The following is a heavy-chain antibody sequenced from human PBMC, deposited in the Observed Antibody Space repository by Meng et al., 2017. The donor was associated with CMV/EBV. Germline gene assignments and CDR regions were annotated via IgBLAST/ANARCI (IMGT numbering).Heavy chain of an antibody. CDR3: AKATPGVWGTFDI. Sequence: GGSLRLSCAASGFTFSSYGMHWVRQAPGEGLGWVTFIRYDGSNKYYADSVKGRFTISRDNFKNTLYLQMNSLRAEDTAVYYCAKATPGVWGTFDIWGQGTMVTVSS. CDR2: IRYDGSNK. CDR1: GFTFSSYG. J-gene: IGHJ3*02. V-gene: IGHV3-30*02. D-gene: IGHD3-16*01.